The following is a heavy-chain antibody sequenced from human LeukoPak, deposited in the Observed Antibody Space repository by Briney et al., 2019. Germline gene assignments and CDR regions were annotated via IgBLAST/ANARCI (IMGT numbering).Heavy chain of an antibody. CDR1: GFTSRDYW. Sequence: GGPLRLSCAASGFTSRDYWMAWVRQAPGKGLEGVGNIKQDGSEKYYVDSVKGRFTISRDNAKNSLFLQMNSLRAEDTAVYYCARDPMIVATGYFDYWGQGTLVTVSS. CDR2: IKQDGSEK. V-gene: IGHV3-7*01. CDR3: ARDPMIVATGYFDY. D-gene: IGHD3-22*01. J-gene: IGHJ4*02.